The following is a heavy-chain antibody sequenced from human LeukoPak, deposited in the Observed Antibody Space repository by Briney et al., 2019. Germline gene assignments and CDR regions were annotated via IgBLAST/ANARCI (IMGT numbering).Heavy chain of an antibody. CDR1: GYTFTTYG. V-gene: IGHV1-18*01. D-gene: IGHD1-26*01. Sequence: ASVKVSCKASGYTFTTYGISWVRQAPGQGLEWMGWISAYNGNTSYAQKLQGRVTMTTDTSTSTAYMELRSLRSDDTAVYYCATVYSGSYSYYFDYWGQGTLVTVSS. CDR3: ATVYSGSYSYYFDY. CDR2: ISAYNGNT. J-gene: IGHJ4*02.